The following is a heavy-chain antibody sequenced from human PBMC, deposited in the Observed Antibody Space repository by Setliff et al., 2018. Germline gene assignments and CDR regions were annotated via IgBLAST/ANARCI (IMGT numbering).Heavy chain of an antibody. CDR1: GFTFSTYA. Sequence: GGSLRLSCAASGFTFSTYALSWVRQAPGKGLEWVSCISGSGDNTHYADSVKGRFTISRDNSENTLYLQMNSLRAEDTAVYYCARLALTGYDSSGYYYALDYYYYMDVWGKGTTVTVSS. D-gene: IGHD3-22*01. V-gene: IGHV3-23*01. J-gene: IGHJ6*03. CDR3: ARLALTGYDSSGYYYALDYYYYMDV. CDR2: ISGSGDNT.